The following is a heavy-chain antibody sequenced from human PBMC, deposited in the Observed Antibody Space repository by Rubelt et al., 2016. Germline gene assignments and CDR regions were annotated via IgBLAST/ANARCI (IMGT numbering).Heavy chain of an antibody. Sequence: QLQLQESGPGLVKPSETLSLTCTVSGDSISRSSYYWGWIRQPPGKGLAWIGHVYYGWSTHYNPSLKRRVTISVDTSKNHIFLDLHTGTAADTSVDYWARSSKWRPDYWGQGTLVIVSS. CDR2: VYYGWST. CDR1: GDSISRSSYY. J-gene: IGHJ4*02. D-gene: IGHD6-6*01. CDR3: ARSSKWRPDY. V-gene: IGHV4-39*02.